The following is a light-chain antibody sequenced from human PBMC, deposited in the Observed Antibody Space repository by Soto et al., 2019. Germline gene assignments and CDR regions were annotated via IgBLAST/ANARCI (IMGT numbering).Light chain of an antibody. CDR1: SSDVGGYNY. V-gene: IGLV2-14*03. J-gene: IGLJ1*01. CDR3: SSYTTSNTRQIV. Sequence: QSVLTQPASLSVSPGQSITISCTGTSSDVGGYNYVSWYQHHPGKAPKLIIYDVSNRPSGVSIRFSGSKSDNTASLTISGLQPEDEADYHCSSYTTSNTRQIVFGTGTKVTV. CDR2: DVS.